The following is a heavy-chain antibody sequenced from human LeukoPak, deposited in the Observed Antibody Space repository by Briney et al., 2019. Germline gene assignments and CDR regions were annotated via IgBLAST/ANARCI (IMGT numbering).Heavy chain of an antibody. CDR1: GYSFTSYW. CDR2: IYPGDSDT. CDR3: ARPCQAGGYNAAPDY. D-gene: IGHD5-24*01. V-gene: IGHV5-51*01. Sequence: GESLKISCKGSGYSFTSYWIGWVRQMPGKGLEWMGIIYPGDSDTRYSPSFQGQVTISADKSISTAYLQWSSLKASDTAMYYCARPCQAGGYNAAPDYWGQGTLVTVPS. J-gene: IGHJ4*02.